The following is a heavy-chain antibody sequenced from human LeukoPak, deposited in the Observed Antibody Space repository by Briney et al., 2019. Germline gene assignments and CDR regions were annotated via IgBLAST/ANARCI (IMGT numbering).Heavy chain of an antibody. Sequence: ASVKVSCKASGYTFTSYYMHWVRQAPGQGLEWMGIINPSGGSTSYAQKFQGRVTMTRDTSTSTVYMELSSLRSEDTAVYYCARDGYDYVWGSYRSESAMFDYWGQGTLVTVSS. D-gene: IGHD3-16*02. CDR1: GYTFTSYY. CDR3: ARDGYDYVWGSYRSESAMFDY. J-gene: IGHJ4*02. V-gene: IGHV1-46*01. CDR2: INPSGGST.